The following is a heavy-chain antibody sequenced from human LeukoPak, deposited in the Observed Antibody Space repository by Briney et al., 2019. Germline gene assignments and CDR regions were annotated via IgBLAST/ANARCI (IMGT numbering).Heavy chain of an antibody. Sequence: GGSLRLSCAASGFTFSNYAMSWVRQAPGKGLEWVSAISGSGGSTYYADSVKGRFTISRDNSKNTLYLQMNSPRAEDTAVYYCAKSIVGNMGYGYYFDYWGQGTLVTVSS. CDR2: ISGSGGST. V-gene: IGHV3-23*01. CDR3: AKSIVGNMGYGYYFDY. J-gene: IGHJ4*02. CDR1: GFTFSNYA. D-gene: IGHD6-6*01.